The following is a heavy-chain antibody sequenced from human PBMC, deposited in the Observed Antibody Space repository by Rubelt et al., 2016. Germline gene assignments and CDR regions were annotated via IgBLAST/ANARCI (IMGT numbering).Heavy chain of an antibody. D-gene: IGHD6-13*01. CDR3: GHRRGSSFDS. J-gene: IGHJ4*02. Sequence: QIALKESGPTLVKPTQTLTLTCTFSGFSLSASGVGVGWIRQSPGKALEWLALIYWDDDKRYSPSLNSRLTITKDTSKNQVVLTMANWDPMDTATYLCGHRRGSSFDSWGQGTLVTVSS. CDR2: IYWDDDK. CDR1: GFSLSASGVG. V-gene: IGHV2-5*02.